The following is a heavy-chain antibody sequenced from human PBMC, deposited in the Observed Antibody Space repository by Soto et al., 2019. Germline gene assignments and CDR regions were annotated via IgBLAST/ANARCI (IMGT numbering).Heavy chain of an antibody. CDR1: GFTFSSYA. Sequence: LRLSCAASGFTFSSYAMHWVRQAPGKGLEWVAVISYVGSNKYYADSVKGRFTISRDNSKNTLYLQMISLRAEDTAVYYCARDRWPTSCYFVYWGQGTLLTVFS. V-gene: IGHV3-30-3*01. CDR3: ARDRWPTSCYFVY. D-gene: IGHD2-15*01. J-gene: IGHJ4*02. CDR2: ISYVGSNK.